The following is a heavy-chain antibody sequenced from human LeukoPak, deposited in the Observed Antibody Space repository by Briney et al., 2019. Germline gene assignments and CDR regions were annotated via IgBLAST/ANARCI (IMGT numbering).Heavy chain of an antibody. V-gene: IGHV1-18*01. CDR2: ISAYNGNT. J-gene: IGHJ4*02. D-gene: IGHD6-6*01. CDR1: GYTFTSYG. Sequence: ASVKVSCKASGYTFTSYGISWVRQAPGQGLEWMGWISAYNGNTNYAQKLQGRVTMTTDTSTSTACMELRSLRSDDTAVYYCARDLGQLVFDYWGQGTQVTVSS. CDR3: ARDLGQLVFDY.